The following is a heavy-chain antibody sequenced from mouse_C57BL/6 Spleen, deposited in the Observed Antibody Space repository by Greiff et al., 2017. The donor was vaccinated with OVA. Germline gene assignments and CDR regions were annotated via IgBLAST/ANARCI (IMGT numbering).Heavy chain of an antibody. CDR2: ISSGGSYT. D-gene: IGHD5-5*01. CDR3: AGQGLPPGTWFAY. CDR1: GFTFSSYG. J-gene: IGHJ3*01. Sequence: EVQGVESGGDLVKPGGSLKLSCAASGFTFSSYGMSWVRQTPDKRLEWVATISSGGSYTYYPDSVKGRFTISRDNAKNTLYLQMSSLKSEDTAMYYCAGQGLPPGTWFAYWGQGTLVTVSA. V-gene: IGHV5-6*01.